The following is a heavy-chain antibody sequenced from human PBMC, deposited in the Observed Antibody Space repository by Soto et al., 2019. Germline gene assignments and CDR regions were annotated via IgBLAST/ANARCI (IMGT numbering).Heavy chain of an antibody. V-gene: IGHV4-39*01. CDR2: IYYSGTT. Sequence: QLQLQESGPGLVKPSETLSLTCIVSGDSISSSSYYWVWIRQPPGKGLEWIGSIYYSGTTYYNPSLESRVTMSIDTSKNQFSLKLSSLTAADTAVYYCAKTGPYDILTYWYFDLWGRGTLVTVSS. CDR3: AKTGPYDILTYWYFDL. CDR1: GDSISSSSYY. J-gene: IGHJ2*01. D-gene: IGHD3-9*01.